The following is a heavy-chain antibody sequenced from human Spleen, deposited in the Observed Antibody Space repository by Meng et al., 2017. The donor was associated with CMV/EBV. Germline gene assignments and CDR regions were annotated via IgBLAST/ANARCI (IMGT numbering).Heavy chain of an antibody. CDR3: PRDVTPSYTVLTPAAYSNCFDP. CDR1: GYTFNIYG. Sequence: ASVKVSCKASGYTFNIYGINWVRQAPGQGLEWIGWISAYNGDTNYAQRFQGRVTMTTDTSMTTAYMELRSLRSVDTAIYYFPRDVTPSYTVLTPAAYSNCFDPWGQGTLVTVSS. V-gene: IGHV1-18*01. CDR2: ISAYNGDT. J-gene: IGHJ5*02. D-gene: IGHD2-2*01.